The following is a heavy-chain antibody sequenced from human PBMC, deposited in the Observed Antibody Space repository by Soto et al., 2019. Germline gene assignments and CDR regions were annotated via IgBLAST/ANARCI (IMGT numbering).Heavy chain of an antibody. D-gene: IGHD2-2*01. CDR2: ISAYNGNT. CDR3: AIGGQCSSTSCYWVNLDY. V-gene: IGHV1-18*01. CDR1: GYTFTSYG. J-gene: IGHJ4*02. Sequence: ASVKVSCKASGYTFTSYGISWVRQAPGQGLEWMGWISAYNGNTNYARKLQGRVTMTTDTSTSTAYMELRSLRSDDTAVYYCAIGGQCSSTSCYWVNLDYWGRGSLVTVSS.